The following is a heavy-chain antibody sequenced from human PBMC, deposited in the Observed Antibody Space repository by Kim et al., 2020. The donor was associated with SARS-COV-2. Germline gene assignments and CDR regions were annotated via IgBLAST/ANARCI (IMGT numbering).Heavy chain of an antibody. J-gene: IGHJ2*01. D-gene: IGHD3-22*01. V-gene: IGHV2-5*02. CDR2: IYWGDDK. CDR1: GFSLSTSGVG. CDR3: ARVGANYYDSSGRLGWYFDL. Sequence: SGPTLVTPTQTLTLTCTFSGFSLSTSGVGVGWIRQPPGKALEWLALIYWGDDKRYSPSLKSRLTITKDTSKNQVVLTMTNMDPVDTATYYCARVGANYYDSSGRLGWYFDLWGRGTLVTVSS.